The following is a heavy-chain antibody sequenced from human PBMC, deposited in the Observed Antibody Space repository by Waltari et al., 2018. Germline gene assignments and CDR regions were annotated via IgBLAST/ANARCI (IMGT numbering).Heavy chain of an antibody. J-gene: IGHJ4*02. V-gene: IGHV3-30*18. CDR3: AKGQYYYDSSGYSPLFDY. CDR2: IWDDGSNK. Sequence: QVQLVESGGGVVQPGRSLRLSCAASGFTFSSYGMHWVRQAPGKGLEWVEVIWDDGSNKYYADSVKGRFTISRDNSKNTLYLQMNSLRAEDTAMYYCAKGQYYYDSSGYSPLFDYWGQGTLVTVSS. D-gene: IGHD3-22*01. CDR1: GFTFSSYG.